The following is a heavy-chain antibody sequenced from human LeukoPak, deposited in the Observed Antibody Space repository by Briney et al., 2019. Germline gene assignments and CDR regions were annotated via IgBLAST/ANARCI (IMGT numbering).Heavy chain of an antibody. CDR2: INHSGST. V-gene: IGHV4-34*01. D-gene: IGHD6-13*01. CDR3: ARIAAAGTWGY. Sequence: SETLSLTCAVYGGSFSGYYWSWIRQPPGKGLEWIGEINHSGSTNYNPSLKSRVTISVDTSKNQFSLKLSSVTAADTAVYYCARIAAAGTWGYWGQGTLVTVSS. CDR1: GGSFSGYY. J-gene: IGHJ4*02.